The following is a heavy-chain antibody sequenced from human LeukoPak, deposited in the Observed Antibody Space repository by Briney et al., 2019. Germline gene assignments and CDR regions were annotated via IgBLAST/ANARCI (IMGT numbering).Heavy chain of an antibody. Sequence: ASVKVSCKASGYTFTSYAMNWVRQAPGQGLEWMGWINTNTGNPTYAQGFTGRFVFSLDTSVSTAYLQTSSLKAEDTAVYYCARVHMVRGVMEYFDYWGQGTLVTVSS. V-gene: IGHV7-4-1*02. CDR1: GYTFTSYA. J-gene: IGHJ4*02. D-gene: IGHD3-10*01. CDR2: INTNTGNP. CDR3: ARVHMVRGVMEYFDY.